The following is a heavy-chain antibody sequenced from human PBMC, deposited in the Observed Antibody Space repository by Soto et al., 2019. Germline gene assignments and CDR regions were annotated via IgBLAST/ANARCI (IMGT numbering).Heavy chain of an antibody. D-gene: IGHD1-1*01. V-gene: IGHV3-33*01. J-gene: IGHJ4*02. Sequence: QVQLVESGGGVVQPGRSLRLSCAASGFMFSNHGMHWVRQAPGKGLEWVAVIWSDGNNRYYADSVKGRFTISRDNSKNMLYLQMNSLRGEDTAVYYCVRGDNWNDEASDYWGQGTLVTVSS. CDR1: GFMFSNHG. CDR3: VRGDNWNDEASDY. CDR2: IWSDGNNR.